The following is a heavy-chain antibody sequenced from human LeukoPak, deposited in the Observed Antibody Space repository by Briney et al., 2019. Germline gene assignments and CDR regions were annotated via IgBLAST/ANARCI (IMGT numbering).Heavy chain of an antibody. CDR2: IYYSGST. V-gene: IGHV4-59*01. Sequence: SETLSLTCTVSGGSISTYYWNWIRQPPGKGLEWIGCIYYSGSTNYNPSLKSRVTISVDTSKNQFSLNLTSVTAADTAVYYCARGAPHHDILTGYFNYWGQGTLVTVSS. J-gene: IGHJ4*02. CDR3: ARGAPHHDILTGYFNY. CDR1: GGSISTYY. D-gene: IGHD3-9*01.